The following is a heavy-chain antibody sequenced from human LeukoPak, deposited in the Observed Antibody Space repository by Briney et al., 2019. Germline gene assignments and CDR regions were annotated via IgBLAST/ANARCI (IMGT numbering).Heavy chain of an antibody. CDR2: IYSGST. V-gene: IGHV4-59*01. CDR3: ARGFEYNYRYTFGY. D-gene: IGHD5-18*01. CDR1: GGSISSYY. J-gene: IGHJ4*02. Sequence: SETLSLTCTVSGGSISSYYWSWIRQPPGKGLEWIGYIYSGSTDYNPSLKSRVTISVDTSKNHFSLQLNSVTAADTAVYYCARGFEYNYRYTFGYWGQGTLSPSPQ.